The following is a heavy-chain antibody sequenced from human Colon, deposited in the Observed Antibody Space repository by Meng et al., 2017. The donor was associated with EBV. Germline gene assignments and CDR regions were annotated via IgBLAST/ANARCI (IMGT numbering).Heavy chain of an antibody. Sequence: HVRLPGPGPGLGKPSGTLSLTCGVSGVSISSNIRWTWVRQPPGKGLEWIGDIDDSGSTNYNPSLNSRISISLDKSKNHFSLKVNSVTAADTAVYYCARGKQDAWELLAYWGQGALVTVSS. D-gene: IGHD1-26*01. V-gene: IGHV4-4*02. CDR3: ARGKQDAWELLAY. J-gene: IGHJ4*02. CDR1: GVSISSNIR. CDR2: IDDSGST.